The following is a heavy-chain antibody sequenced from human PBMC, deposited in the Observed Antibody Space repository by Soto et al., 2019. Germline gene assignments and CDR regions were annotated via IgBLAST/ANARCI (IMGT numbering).Heavy chain of an antibody. CDR3: AKAGNYCTNGVCSFYGMDL. CDR2: ISAYNGNT. J-gene: IGHJ6*02. Sequence: QVQLVQSGAEVKKPGASVKVSCKASGYTFISYGISWVRQAPGQGLERMGWISAYNGNTNYAQKFQGRVTMTTDTSTSPAYMELRTLLSDDTAVYYCAKAGNYCTNGVCSFYGMDLWGQGTTVTVSS. V-gene: IGHV1-18*01. D-gene: IGHD2-8*01. CDR1: GYTFISYG.